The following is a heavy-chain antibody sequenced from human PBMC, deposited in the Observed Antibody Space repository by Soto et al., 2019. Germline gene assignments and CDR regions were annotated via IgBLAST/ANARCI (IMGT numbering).Heavy chain of an antibody. V-gene: IGHV3-23*01. Sequence: GGSLRLSCAASGFMFSTTDMSWVRQAPGKGLEWVTTIEGSGTITYYADSVRGRFTISRDNSKNTVYLQMDSLTADDSAVYYCVKNSGWFNSWGQGTPVTVSS. J-gene: IGHJ5*01. D-gene: IGHD3-10*01. CDR3: VKNSGWFNS. CDR2: IEGSGTIT. CDR1: GFMFSTTD.